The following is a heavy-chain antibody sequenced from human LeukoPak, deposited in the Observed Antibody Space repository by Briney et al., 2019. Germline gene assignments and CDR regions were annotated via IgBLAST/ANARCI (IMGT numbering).Heavy chain of an antibody. Sequence: GGSLRLSCAASGFIFSDYYMSWIRQAPGKGLEWISYISTTSGSTKYADSVKGRFIISRDNAKNTLYLQMNSLGVDDTAVYYCARDISRSPRDYWGQGTLVTVSS. V-gene: IGHV3-11*06. CDR2: ISTTSGST. CDR3: ARDISRSPRDY. J-gene: IGHJ4*02. CDR1: GFIFSDYY. D-gene: IGHD3-9*01.